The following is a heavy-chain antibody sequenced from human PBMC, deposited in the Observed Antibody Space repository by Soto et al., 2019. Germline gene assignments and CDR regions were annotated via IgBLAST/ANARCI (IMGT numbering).Heavy chain of an antibody. CDR2: INTGSGYT. CDR3: ARVRVYTGGSDADY. J-gene: IGHJ4*02. V-gene: IGHV1-18*01. D-gene: IGHD2-8*02. CDR1: GYTFSNYA. Sequence: QVHLVQSGAEVKKPGSSVRVSCKTSGYTFSNYAISWVRQAPGQGLEWMGWINTGSGYTNYAHDRVTMTKDASTYPAYLEVTSLRSDDTAIYYCARVRVYTGGSDADYWGQGTLVTVSS.